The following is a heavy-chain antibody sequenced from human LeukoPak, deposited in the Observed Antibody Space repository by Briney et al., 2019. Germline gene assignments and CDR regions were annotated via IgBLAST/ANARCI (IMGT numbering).Heavy chain of an antibody. J-gene: IGHJ4*02. D-gene: IGHD6-13*01. CDR1: GYTFTGYY. Sequence: ASVKVSCKASGYTFTGYYMHWVQQAPGQGLEWMGWINPNSGGTDYSQKFQGRVTMTRDTSISTAYMELSNLRSDDRAVYYCVRDAIAAAGTGGWGQGTLVTVSS. V-gene: IGHV1-2*02. CDR2: INPNSGGT. CDR3: VRDAIAAAGTGG.